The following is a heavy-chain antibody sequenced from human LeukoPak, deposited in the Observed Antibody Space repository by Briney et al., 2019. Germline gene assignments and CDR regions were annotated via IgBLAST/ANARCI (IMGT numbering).Heavy chain of an antibody. J-gene: IGHJ4*02. CDR1: GFTFSSYS. CDR2: ISSSSSTI. V-gene: IGHV3-48*01. D-gene: IGHD2-2*01. CDR3: ARDSYLVYADY. Sequence: GGSLRLSCAASGFTFSSYSMNWVRQAPGKGLEWVSYISSSSSTIYYADSVKGRFTISRDNAKNSLYLQMNSLRAEDTAVYYCARDSYLVYADYWGQGTLVTVSS.